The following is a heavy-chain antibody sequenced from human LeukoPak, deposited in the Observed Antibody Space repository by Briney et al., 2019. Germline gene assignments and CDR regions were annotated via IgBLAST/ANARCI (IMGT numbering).Heavy chain of an antibody. CDR2: IADDGSNK. D-gene: IGHD2-2*03. V-gene: IGHV3-30*04. CDR1: GFTFSSYA. Sequence: GRSLRLSCAASGFTFSSYAMDWVRQAPGKGLEWVAVIADDGSNKYYADSVKGRFTISRDNSNNTLYLQMNSLRAEDTAVYYCARVDDLDAFDTWGQGTMVTVSS. CDR3: ARVDDLDAFDT. J-gene: IGHJ3*02.